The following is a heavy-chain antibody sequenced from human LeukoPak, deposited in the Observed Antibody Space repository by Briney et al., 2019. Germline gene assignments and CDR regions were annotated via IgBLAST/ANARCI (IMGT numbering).Heavy chain of an antibody. Sequence: PSETLSLTCTVSGDSISSYYWSWIRQPPGKGLEWIGYIYYSGSTNYNPSLKSRVTISVDTSKNQFSLKLSSVTAADTAVYYCARDGSDYYDSSGYLRLFDYWGQGTLVTVSS. CDR3: ARDGSDYYDSSGYLRLFDY. V-gene: IGHV4-59*01. D-gene: IGHD3-22*01. CDR1: GDSISSYY. J-gene: IGHJ4*02. CDR2: IYYSGST.